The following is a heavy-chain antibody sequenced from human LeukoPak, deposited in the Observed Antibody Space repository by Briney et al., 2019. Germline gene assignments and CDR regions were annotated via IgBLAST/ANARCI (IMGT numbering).Heavy chain of an antibody. V-gene: IGHV3-23*01. CDR2: ISDTGGST. D-gene: IGHD6-19*01. J-gene: IGHJ4*02. Sequence: GGSLRLSCAASGFTFSNYALSWVRQAPGKGLEGVSGISDTGGSTYYADSVKGRFTISRDNSKNTLYLQMNSLRAEDTAIYYCAKLPVSYSSGWSNFDYWGQGTLVTVSS. CDR1: GFTFSNYA. CDR3: AKLPVSYSSGWSNFDY.